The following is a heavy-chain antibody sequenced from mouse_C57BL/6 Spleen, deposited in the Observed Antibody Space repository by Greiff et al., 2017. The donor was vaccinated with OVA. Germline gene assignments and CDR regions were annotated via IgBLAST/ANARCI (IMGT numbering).Heavy chain of an antibody. Sequence: VQLQQSGAELVRPGTSVKVSCKASGYAFTNYLIEWVKQRPGQGLEWIGVINPGSGGTNYNEKFKGKATLTADKSSSTAYMQLSSLTSEDSAGYFRARTDYYGSSLYYAMDYWGQGTSVTVSS. D-gene: IGHD1-1*01. V-gene: IGHV1-54*01. J-gene: IGHJ4*01. CDR1: GYAFTNYL. CDR2: INPGSGGT. CDR3: ARTDYYGSSLYYAMDY.